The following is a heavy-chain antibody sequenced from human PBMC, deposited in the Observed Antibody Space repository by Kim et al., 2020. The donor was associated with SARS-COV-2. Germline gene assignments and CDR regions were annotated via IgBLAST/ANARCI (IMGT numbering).Heavy chain of an antibody. J-gene: IGHJ4*02. Sequence: GGSLRLSCAASGFTFSNYAMNWVRQAPGKGLEWVSVISDRSGTTYYADSVKGRFTISRDNSKNTLYLQMNSLRAEDTAVYYCAKSKGGVFGYVDYWGQGNLVTVFS. V-gene: IGHV3-23*01. CDR1: GFTFSNYA. CDR3: AKSKGGVFGYVDY. CDR2: ISDRSGTT. D-gene: IGHD3-16*02.